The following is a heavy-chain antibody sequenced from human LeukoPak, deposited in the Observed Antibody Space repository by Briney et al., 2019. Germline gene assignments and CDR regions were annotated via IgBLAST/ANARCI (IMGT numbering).Heavy chain of an antibody. V-gene: IGHV1-69*13. D-gene: IGHD1-26*01. CDR1: GGTFSSYA. CDR2: IIPIFGTP. J-gene: IGHJ4*02. Sequence: ASVKVSCKASGGTFSSYAASWVRQAPGQGLEWMGGIIPIFGTPKYAQKFQGRITITADESTSTAYMELSSLRSEDTAVYYCARDNKWEIFAFDYWGQGTLVTVSS. CDR3: ARDNKWEIFAFDY.